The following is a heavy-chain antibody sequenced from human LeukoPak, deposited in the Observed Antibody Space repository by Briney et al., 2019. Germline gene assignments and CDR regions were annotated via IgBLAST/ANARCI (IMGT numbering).Heavy chain of an antibody. CDR2: MNPNSGNT. D-gene: IGHD4-11*01. CDR1: GYTFTSYD. CDR3: ASSNYALGDAFDI. Sequence: GASVKVSCKASGYTFTSYDINWVRQATGQGLEWMGWMNPNSGNTGYAQKFQGRVTMTRKNSISTSYMELSSLRSADTAVSYCASSNYALGDAFDIWGQGTMVTVSS. V-gene: IGHV1-8*01. J-gene: IGHJ3*02.